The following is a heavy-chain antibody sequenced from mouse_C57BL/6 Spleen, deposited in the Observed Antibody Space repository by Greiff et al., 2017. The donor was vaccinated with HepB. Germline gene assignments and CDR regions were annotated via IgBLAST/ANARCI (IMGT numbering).Heavy chain of an antibody. D-gene: IGHD2-3*01. Sequence: VQLQQSGPELVKPGASVKISCKASGYSFTSYYIHWVKQRPGQGLEWIGWIYPGSGNTKYNEKFKGKATLTVEKSSSTVYLELSRLTSDDSAVYYCARGGDGYQGYWGQGTSVTVSS. J-gene: IGHJ4*01. V-gene: IGHV1-66*01. CDR1: GYSFTSYY. CDR2: IYPGSGNT. CDR3: ARGGDGYQGY.